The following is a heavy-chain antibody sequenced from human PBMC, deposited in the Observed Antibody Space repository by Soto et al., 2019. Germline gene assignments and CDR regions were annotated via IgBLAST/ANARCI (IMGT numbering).Heavy chain of an antibody. CDR3: ARDHDFWSGYSHNAFDI. V-gene: IGHV3-21*01. J-gene: IGHJ3*02. CDR2: ISSSSSYI. CDR1: GFTFSSYS. D-gene: IGHD3-3*01. Sequence: GGSLRLSCAASGFTFSSYSINWVRQAPGKGLEWVSSISSSSSYIYYADSVKGRFTISRDNAENSLYLQMNSLRVEDTAVYYCARDHDFWSGYSHNAFDIWGQGTMVTVSS.